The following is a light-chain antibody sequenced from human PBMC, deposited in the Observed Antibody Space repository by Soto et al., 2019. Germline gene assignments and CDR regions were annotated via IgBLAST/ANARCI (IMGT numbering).Light chain of an antibody. CDR2: DAS. CDR3: LQYTSPLWT. CDR1: QSVSSY. Sequence: EIVLTHSPATLSLSPGERATLSCRASQSVSSYLAWYQQKPGQAPRLLIYDASNRATGIPARFSGSGSGTEFTLTISRLQPEDFAVYYCLQYTSPLWTFGLGTKVDIK. V-gene: IGKV3-11*01. J-gene: IGKJ1*01.